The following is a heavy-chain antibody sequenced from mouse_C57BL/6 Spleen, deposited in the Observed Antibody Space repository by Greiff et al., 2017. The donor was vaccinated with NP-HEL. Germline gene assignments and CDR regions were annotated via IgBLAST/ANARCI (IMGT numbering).Heavy chain of an antibody. J-gene: IGHJ1*03. CDR2: INPNNGGT. V-gene: IGHV1-18*01. CDR3: ARSRYDYDGYFDV. CDR1: GYTFTDYN. D-gene: IGHD2-4*01. Sequence: VQLQQSGPELVKPGASVKIPCKASGYTFTDYNMDWVKQSHGKSLEWIGDINPNNGGTIYNQKFKGKATLTVDKSSSTAYMELRSLTSEDTAVYYCARSRYDYDGYFDVWGTGTTVTVSS.